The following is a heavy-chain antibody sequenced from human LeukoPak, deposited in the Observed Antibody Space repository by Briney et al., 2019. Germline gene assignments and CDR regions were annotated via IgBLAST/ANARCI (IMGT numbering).Heavy chain of an antibody. CDR3: ATYFYDRSKLDAFDI. V-gene: IGHV4-39*01. CDR2: IYYSGST. D-gene: IGHD3-22*01. CDR1: GGSINSSSYY. Sequence: PSETLSLTCTVSGGSINSSSYYWGWIRQPPGKGLEWIGSIYYSGSTYYNPSLKSRVTISVDTSKNQFSLNLSSVTAADTAVYYCATYFYDRSKLDAFDIWGQGTMVTVSS. J-gene: IGHJ3*02.